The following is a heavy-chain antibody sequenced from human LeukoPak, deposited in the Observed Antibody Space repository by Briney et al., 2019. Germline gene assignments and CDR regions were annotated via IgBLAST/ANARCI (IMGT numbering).Heavy chain of an antibody. D-gene: IGHD3-22*01. CDR2: IYYSGST. V-gene: IGHV4-59*08. Sequence: PSEILSLTCTVSGDSISSYYWSWIRQPPGKGLEWIGYIYYSGSTNYSPSLKSRVTISVDTSKKQFSLKLSSVTAADTAVYYCARSERIIMILGGAFDIWGQGTVVTVSS. CDR3: ARSERIIMILGGAFDI. J-gene: IGHJ3*02. CDR1: GDSISSYY.